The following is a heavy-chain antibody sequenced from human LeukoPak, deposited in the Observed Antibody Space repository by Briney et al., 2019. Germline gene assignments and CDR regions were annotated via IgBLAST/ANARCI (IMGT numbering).Heavy chain of an antibody. CDR2: TSDSGSS. D-gene: IGHD3-9*01. CDR3: ARGGGFFEWDYYFDF. V-gene: IGHV4-59*01. Sequence: SETLSLTCTVSGVSISSYYWTWIRQAPGKGLEWIGYTSDSGSSNYNPSLKSRVTMSVDTSKSQFSLELYSVTAADTAIYYCARGGGFFEWDYYFDFWGQGTLVTVSS. CDR1: GVSISSYY. J-gene: IGHJ4*02.